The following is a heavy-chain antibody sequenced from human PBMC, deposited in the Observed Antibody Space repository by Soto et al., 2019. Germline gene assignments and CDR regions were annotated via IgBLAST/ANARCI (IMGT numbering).Heavy chain of an antibody. CDR3: ARQYTYDILTGYYIPDYYYGMDV. CDR2: IIPIFGTA. V-gene: IGHV1-69*13. CDR1: GLTFSSYA. Sequence: SGKASGKAWGLTFSSYAIRWVRQAPGHALAWKGGIIPIFGTANYTQKFQGRVTITADESTSTAYMELSSLRSEDTAVYYCARQYTYDILTGYYIPDYYYGMDVWGQGTTVTVSS. J-gene: IGHJ6*02. D-gene: IGHD3-9*01.